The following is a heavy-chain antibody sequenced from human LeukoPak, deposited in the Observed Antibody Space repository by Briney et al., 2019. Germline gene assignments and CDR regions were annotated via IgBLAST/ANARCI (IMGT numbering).Heavy chain of an antibody. CDR3: ARDLYYYGSGSYPQFDY. CDR2: IYYSGST. J-gene: IGHJ4*02. CDR1: GGSISSSSYY. Sequence: PSETLSLTCTVSGGSISSSSYYWGWIRQPPGKGLEWIGYIYYSGSTTYNPSLKSRVTMSVDTSKNQVSLKLSSVTAADTAVYYCARDLYYYGSGSYPQFDYWGQGTLVTVSS. D-gene: IGHD3-10*01. V-gene: IGHV4-39*07.